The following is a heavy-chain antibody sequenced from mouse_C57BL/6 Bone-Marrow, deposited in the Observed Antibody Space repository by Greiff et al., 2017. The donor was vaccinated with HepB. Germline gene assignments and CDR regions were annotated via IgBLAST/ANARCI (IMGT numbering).Heavy chain of an antibody. CDR1: GYTFTSYW. J-gene: IGHJ1*03. V-gene: IGHV1-5*01. CDR2: ISPGNSDT. Sequence: EVQLQQSGTVLARPGASVKMSCKTSGYTFTSYWMHWVKQRPGQGLEWIGAISPGNSDTSYNQKFKGKAKLTAVTSASTAYIELSSLTNEDSAVYYCTRYYYGSSYDWYFDVWGTGTTVTVSS. D-gene: IGHD1-1*01. CDR3: TRYYYGSSYDWYFDV.